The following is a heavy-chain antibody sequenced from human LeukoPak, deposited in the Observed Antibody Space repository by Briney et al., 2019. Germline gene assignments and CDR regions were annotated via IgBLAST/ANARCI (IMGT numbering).Heavy chain of an antibody. CDR2: ISGSGVNT. CDR1: GFTFSTYA. Sequence: GGSLRLSCAASGFTFSTYAMTWVRQAPGKGLEWVSVISGSGVNTDYADSVKGRFTISRDNSKNTLSLQMNSLRAEDTAVYYYAKLVGTGTTATHYSGQGTLVTVSS. V-gene: IGHV3-23*01. D-gene: IGHD1-1*01. CDR3: AKLVGTGTTATHY. J-gene: IGHJ4*02.